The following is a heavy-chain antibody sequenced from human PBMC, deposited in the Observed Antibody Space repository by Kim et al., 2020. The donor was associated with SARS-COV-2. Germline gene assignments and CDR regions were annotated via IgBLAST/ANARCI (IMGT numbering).Heavy chain of an antibody. CDR1: GGSISSGDYY. CDR2: IYYSGST. CDR3: ARVWLYCSSTSCECSSGWFDP. D-gene: IGHD2-2*01. V-gene: IGHV4-30-4*01. Sequence: TLSLTCTVSGGSISSGDYYWSWIRQPPGKGLEWIGYIYYSGSTYYNPSLKSRVTISVDTSKNQFSLKLSSVTAADTAVYYCARVWLYCSSTSCECSSGWFDPWGQGTLVTVSS. J-gene: IGHJ5*02.